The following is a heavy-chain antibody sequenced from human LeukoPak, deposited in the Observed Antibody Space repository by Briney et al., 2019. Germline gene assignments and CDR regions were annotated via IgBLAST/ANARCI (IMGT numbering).Heavy chain of an antibody. V-gene: IGHV3-7*04. CDR3: TRVGYIDEGIDY. Sequence: GGSLRLSCAASGFTFSSYWMSWVRQAPGMGLEWVANIKQDGSEKYYVDSVKGRFTISRDNAKNSLYLQMNSLRAEDTAIYYCTRVGYIDEGIDYWGQGTLVTVSS. CDR2: IKQDGSEK. J-gene: IGHJ4*02. D-gene: IGHD5-24*01. CDR1: GFTFSSYW.